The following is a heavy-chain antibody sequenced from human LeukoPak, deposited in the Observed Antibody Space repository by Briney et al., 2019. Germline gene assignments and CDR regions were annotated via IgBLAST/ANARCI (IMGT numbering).Heavy chain of an antibody. CDR1: GFTFSSYT. V-gene: IGHV3-30-3*01. J-gene: IGHJ4*02. Sequence: GGSLRLSCAASGFTFSSYTMNWVRQAPGKGLEWVAVISYDGSNKYYADSVKGRFTISRDNSKNTLYLQMNSLRAEDTAVYYCARGRRLVVVPAAMGYWGQGTLVTVSS. CDR3: ARGRRLVVVPAAMGY. CDR2: ISYDGSNK. D-gene: IGHD2-2*01.